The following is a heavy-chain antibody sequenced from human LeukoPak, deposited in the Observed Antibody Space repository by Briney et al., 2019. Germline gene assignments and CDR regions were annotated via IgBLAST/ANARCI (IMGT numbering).Heavy chain of an antibody. J-gene: IGHJ4*02. CDR2: INHSGST. CDR1: GGSFSGYY. V-gene: IGHV4-34*01. D-gene: IGHD1-26*01. Sequence: SETLSLTCAVYGGSFSGYYWSWIRQPPGKGLEWIGEINHSGSTNYNPSLKSRVTISVDTSKNQFSLKLRSLTAADTAMYYCARSPRGVGVTALDYWGQGTLVTVSS. CDR3: ARSPRGVGVTALDY.